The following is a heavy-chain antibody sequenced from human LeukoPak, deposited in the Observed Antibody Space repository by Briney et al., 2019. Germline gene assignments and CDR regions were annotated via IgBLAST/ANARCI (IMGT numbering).Heavy chain of an antibody. Sequence: SETLSLTCAVSGGSISSGGYSWSWIRQPPGKGLEWIGYIYHSGSTYYNPSLKSRVTISVDRSKNQFSLKLSSVTAADTAVYYCARGISYDSSGYQYNWFDPWGQGTLVTVSS. J-gene: IGHJ5*02. CDR2: IYHSGST. CDR3: ARGISYDSSGYQYNWFDP. D-gene: IGHD3-22*01. V-gene: IGHV4-30-2*01. CDR1: GGSISSGGYS.